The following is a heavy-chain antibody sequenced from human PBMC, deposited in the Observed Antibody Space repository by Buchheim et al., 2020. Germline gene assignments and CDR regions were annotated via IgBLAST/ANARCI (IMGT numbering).Heavy chain of an antibody. V-gene: IGHV3-21*01. D-gene: IGHD2-2*01. CDR3: ARAGIVVIPAPKGGMDV. CDR1: GFTFSNYA. Sequence: EVQLVESGGGLVKPGGSLRLSCAASGFTFSNYAMNWVRQAPGKGLEWVSSISSSSSYIYYADSVKGRFTISRDNAKNSRYLQMTSLRAEDTAVYYCARAGIVVIPAPKGGMDVWGQGTT. CDR2: ISSSSSYI. J-gene: IGHJ6*02.